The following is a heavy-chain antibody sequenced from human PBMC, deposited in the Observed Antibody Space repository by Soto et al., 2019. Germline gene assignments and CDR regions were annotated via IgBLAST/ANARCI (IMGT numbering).Heavy chain of an antibody. CDR3: ARGSRGDPLGY. V-gene: IGHV3-7*03. D-gene: IGHD6-25*01. CDR2: ITQDGSEK. Sequence: GSLRLSCAASGFTCSSYWMSWVRKAPGKGLEWVATITQDGSEKYYVDSVKCRFTISRDNAKNSLYLQMNSLRAEDTAIYFCARGSRGDPLGYWGQGTLVNVSS. J-gene: IGHJ4*02. CDR1: GFTCSSYW.